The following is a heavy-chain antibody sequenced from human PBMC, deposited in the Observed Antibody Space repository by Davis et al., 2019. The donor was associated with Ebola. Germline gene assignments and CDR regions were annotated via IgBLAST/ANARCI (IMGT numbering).Heavy chain of an antibody. CDR2: ISGSGGTT. V-gene: IGHV3-23*01. J-gene: IGHJ4*02. Sequence: PGGSLRLSCTDSVITFSSYAMTWVRQAPGKGLEWVSAISGSGGTTYYAGSVKGRFTVSRDNSKNTLYLQMNSLRAEDTAVYYCAKGSFAGYWGQGTLVTVSS. CDR3: AKGSFAGY. CDR1: VITFSSYA.